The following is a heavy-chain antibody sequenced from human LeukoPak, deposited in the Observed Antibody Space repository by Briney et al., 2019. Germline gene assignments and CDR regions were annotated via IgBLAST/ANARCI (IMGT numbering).Heavy chain of an antibody. CDR2: INHNGST. D-gene: IGHD3-22*01. Sequence: SETLSLTCAVYGGSFSAYYWSWIRQPPGKGLEWIGEINHNGSTNYNPSLKSRVAISLDTSTNQFSLKLNSVTAADTAVYFCARTGDTSGYYYYYDYWGPGTLVTVSS. J-gene: IGHJ4*02. V-gene: IGHV4-34*01. CDR3: ARTGDTSGYYYYYDY. CDR1: GGSFSAYY.